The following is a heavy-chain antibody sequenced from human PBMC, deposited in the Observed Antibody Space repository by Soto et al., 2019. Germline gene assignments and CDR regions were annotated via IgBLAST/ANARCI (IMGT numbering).Heavy chain of an antibody. J-gene: IGHJ3*02. V-gene: IGHV1-69*13. CDR1: GGTFSSYA. CDR2: IIPIFGTA. Sequence: SVKVSCKASGGTFSSYAISWGRQAPGQGLEWMGGIIPIFGTANYAQKFQGRVTITADESTSTAYMELSSLRSEDTAVYYCAIDLDGGNSYALDIWGQGTMVTVSS. CDR3: AIDLDGGNSYALDI. D-gene: IGHD2-21*02.